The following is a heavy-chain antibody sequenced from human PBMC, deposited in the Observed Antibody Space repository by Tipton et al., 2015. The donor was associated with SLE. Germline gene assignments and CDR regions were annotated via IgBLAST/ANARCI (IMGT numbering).Heavy chain of an antibody. D-gene: IGHD6-19*01. CDR2: INHSGST. Sequence: TLSLTCAVYGGSFSDYSWSWIRQPPGKGLEWIGEINHSGSTNYNPSLKSRVTISVDTSKNQFSLKLSAVTAADTAVYYCAISPEAVAGDAAFDSWGQGTMVTVSS. V-gene: IGHV4-34*01. CDR1: GGSFSDYS. J-gene: IGHJ3*02. CDR3: AISPEAVAGDAAFDS.